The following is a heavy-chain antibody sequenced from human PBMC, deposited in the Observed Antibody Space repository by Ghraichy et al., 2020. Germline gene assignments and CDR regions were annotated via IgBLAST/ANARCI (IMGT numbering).Heavy chain of an antibody. CDR1: GGSVSGGDYY. Sequence: SETLSLTCSVSGGSVSGGDYYWGWVYQPPGKGLTWIGSIFHDSGRIHYNPSFRSRVTMSVDTSKDELSLRMSSVTAADTDLYYCTREDETGADNAFDIWGQGTFVTVSS. CDR2: IFHDSGRI. D-gene: IGHD7-27*01. CDR3: TREDETGADNAFDI. J-gene: IGHJ3*02. V-gene: IGHV4-39*07.